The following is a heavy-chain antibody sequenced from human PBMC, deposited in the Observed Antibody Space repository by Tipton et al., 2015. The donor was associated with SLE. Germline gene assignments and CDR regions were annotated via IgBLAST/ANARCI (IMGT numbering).Heavy chain of an antibody. CDR1: GGSISSGGYY. CDR2: IYYSGRT. CDR3: ATLGDSYDSGGNWYFDL. J-gene: IGHJ2*01. D-gene: IGHD3-22*01. Sequence: TLSLTCTVSGGSISSGGYYWSWIRQHPGKGLEWIGYIYYSGRTYYTPSLNSRVTISVDTSKNQFSLMLSSVTAADTAVYYCATLGDSYDSGGNWYFDLWGRGTLATVSS. V-gene: IGHV4-31*03.